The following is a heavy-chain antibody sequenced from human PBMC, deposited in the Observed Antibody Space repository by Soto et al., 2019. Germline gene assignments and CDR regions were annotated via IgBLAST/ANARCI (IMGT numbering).Heavy chain of an antibody. V-gene: IGHV3-30*18. CDR2: MSYDGSNK. J-gene: IGHJ4*02. CDR1: GLTFSSYG. CDR3: AKGLGASTFDY. Sequence: PGGSLKRSCAASGLTFSSYGMHLVRQAPGKGLEWVAMMSYDGSNKYYADSVKGRFTISRDNSKNTLYLQMNSLKPEDTAVYYCAKGLGASTFDYWCQGILVTV. D-gene: IGHD3-9*01.